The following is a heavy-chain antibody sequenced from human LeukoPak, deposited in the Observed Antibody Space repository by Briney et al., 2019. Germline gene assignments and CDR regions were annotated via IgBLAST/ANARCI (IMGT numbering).Heavy chain of an antibody. V-gene: IGHV3-30*02. CDR2: IRYDGSKT. CDR1: GFTFSSSG. J-gene: IGHJ4*02. D-gene: IGHD6-19*01. Sequence: GGSLRLSCTASGFTFSSSGMHWVRQAPGKGLEWLTFIRYDGSKTYYADSVKGRFTISRDDSKSTLYLQMNSLRVEDTAVYYCARDGYTNGWDLAYWGQGTLVAVSS. CDR3: ARDGYTNGWDLAY.